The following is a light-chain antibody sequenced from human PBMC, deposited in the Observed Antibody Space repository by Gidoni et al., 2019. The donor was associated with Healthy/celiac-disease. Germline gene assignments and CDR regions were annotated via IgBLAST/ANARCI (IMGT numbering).Light chain of an antibody. Sequence: DIALTQSLGTLALSPAERATSPCRASQSVSSSYLAWYQQKPGHAPRLLVSGASRSATGIPDRVSGSGSGTDFTLTISRLEPEDVAVYFCQQYGSSPPPFTFGPGTKVDIK. CDR1: QSVSSSY. J-gene: IGKJ3*01. CDR2: GAS. CDR3: QQYGSSPPPFT. V-gene: IGKV3-20*01.